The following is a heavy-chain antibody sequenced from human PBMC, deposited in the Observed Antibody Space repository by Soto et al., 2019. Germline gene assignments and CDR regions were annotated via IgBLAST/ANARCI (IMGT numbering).Heavy chain of an antibody. CDR1: GYSFTTYA. J-gene: IGHJ4*02. Sequence: ASVKVSCKSSGYSFTTYAIHWVRQAPGQRLQWMGWINAGSGNTKYSQDFQGRVTFTRDTAATTTFMELSSLRSEDTAVYYCARVTPWGNSGNFYIQHYDYWGQGTLVTVSS. CDR2: INAGSGNT. CDR3: ARVTPWGNSGNFYIQHYDY. V-gene: IGHV1-3*01. D-gene: IGHD3-10*01.